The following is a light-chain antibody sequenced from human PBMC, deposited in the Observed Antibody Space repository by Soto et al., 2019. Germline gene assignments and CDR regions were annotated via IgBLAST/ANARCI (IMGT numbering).Light chain of an antibody. Sequence: AVQMKQSPSSLSASVGDRVTITCPASQDISNDLGRYQQKPGKAPNLLIYATSKLQSGVPSRFTGSGSSTALTLTISSLPPEDFATYCCLHDNRDPLSFGGGTKVEL. CDR1: QDISND. CDR3: LHDNRDPLS. V-gene: IGKV1-6*01. CDR2: ATS. J-gene: IGKJ4*01.